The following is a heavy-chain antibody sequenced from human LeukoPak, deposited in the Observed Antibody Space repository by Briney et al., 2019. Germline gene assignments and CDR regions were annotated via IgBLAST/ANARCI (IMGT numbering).Heavy chain of an antibody. CDR2: ISSSSSYI. V-gene: IGHV3-21*01. CDR3: ARDRRDCSSTSCYIADYGMDV. CDR1: GFTFSSYS. J-gene: IGHJ6*02. Sequence: PGGSLRLSCAASGFTFSSYSMNWVRQAPGKGLEWVSSISSSSSYIYYADSVKGRFTISRDNAKNSLYLQMNSLRAEDTAVYYCARDRRDCSSTSCYIADYGMDVWGQGTTVTVSS. D-gene: IGHD2-2*02.